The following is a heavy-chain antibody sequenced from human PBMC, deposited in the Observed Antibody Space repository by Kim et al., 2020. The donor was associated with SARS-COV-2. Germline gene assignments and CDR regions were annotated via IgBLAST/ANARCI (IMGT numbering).Heavy chain of an antibody. CDR1: GFVFSNYG. J-gene: IGHJ4*02. CDR2: VSFDGGAQ. CDR3: VKEATPRVAHHLDY. V-gene: IGHV3-30*18. Sequence: GGSLRLSCAGSGFVFSNYGMQWVRQAPGKGLEWMAVVSFDGGAQYYADSVRGRFTISRDNSKNTLYLKMNGLRVDDTSIYYCVKEATPRVAHHLDYWGQG. D-gene: IGHD3-3*01.